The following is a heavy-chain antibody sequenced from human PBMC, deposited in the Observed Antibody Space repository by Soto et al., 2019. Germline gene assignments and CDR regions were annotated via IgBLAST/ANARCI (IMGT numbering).Heavy chain of an antibody. CDR1: GFTFSSYG. D-gene: IGHD3-22*01. J-gene: IGHJ4*02. Sequence: QVQLVESGGGVVQPGRSLRLSCAASGFTFSSYGMHWVRQAPGKGLEWVAVISYDGSNKYYADSVKGRFTISRDNSKNTLYLQMNSLRAEDTAVYYCARDLEYYYDSRGRDYWGQGTLVTVSS. CDR2: ISYDGSNK. CDR3: ARDLEYYYDSRGRDY. V-gene: IGHV3-30*03.